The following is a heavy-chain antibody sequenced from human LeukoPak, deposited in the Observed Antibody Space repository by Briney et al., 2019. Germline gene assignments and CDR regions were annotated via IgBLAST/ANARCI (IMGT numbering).Heavy chain of an antibody. Sequence: GGSLRLSCAASGFTFDDYAMHWVRQAPGKGLEWVSGISWNSGSIGYADSVKGRFTISRDNAKNSLYLQMNSLRAEDTALYYCAKDSRTYSSSSYYFDYWGQGTLVTVSS. D-gene: IGHD6-13*01. J-gene: IGHJ4*02. CDR2: ISWNSGSI. CDR3: AKDSRTYSSSSYYFDY. CDR1: GFTFDDYA. V-gene: IGHV3-9*01.